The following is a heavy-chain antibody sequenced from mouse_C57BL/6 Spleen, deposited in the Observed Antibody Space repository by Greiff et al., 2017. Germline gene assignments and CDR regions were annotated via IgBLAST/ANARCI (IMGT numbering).Heavy chain of an antibody. CDR2: LYPRSGNT. J-gene: IGHJ2*01. V-gene: IGHV1-81*01. CDR1: GYTFTSYG. Sequence: VQLQQSGAELARPGASVQLSCKASGYTFTSYGISWVKQRTGQGLEWIGELYPRSGNTYYNEKFKGKATLSEDKSSSTAYMELRSLTSEDSAVYFCARSYYGSSFDYWGQGTTLTVSS. CDR3: ARSYYGSSFDY. D-gene: IGHD1-1*01.